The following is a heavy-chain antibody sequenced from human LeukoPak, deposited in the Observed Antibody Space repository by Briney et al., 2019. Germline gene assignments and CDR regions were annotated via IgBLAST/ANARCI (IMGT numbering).Heavy chain of an antibody. CDR2: VIPMLGVA. V-gene: IGHV1-69*04. D-gene: IGHD4-17*01. J-gene: IGHJ1*01. Sequence: ASVKVSCKASGGTFSSYAISWVRQAPGQGLEWMGRVIPMLGVANYAEKFQGRVTITADKSTSTAYMELSSLRSEETAVYYCAREDGDYVRYFQHWGQGTLVTVSS. CDR1: GGTFSSYA. CDR3: AREDGDYVRYFQH.